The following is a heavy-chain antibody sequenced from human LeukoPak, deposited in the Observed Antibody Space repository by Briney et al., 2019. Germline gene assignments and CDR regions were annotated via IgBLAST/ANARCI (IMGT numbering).Heavy chain of an antibody. J-gene: IGHJ5*02. CDR1: GYTFTSYD. V-gene: IGHV1-8*01. CDR3: ARGGTMVRGVIIRYWFDP. D-gene: IGHD3-10*01. CDR2: MNPNSGNT. Sequence: ASVKVPCKSSGYTFTSYDINWVRQAPGQGLAWMGWMNPNSGNTGYAQKFQGRVTMTRNTSISTAYMELSSLRSEDTAVYYCARGGTMVRGVIIRYWFDPWGQGTLVTVSS.